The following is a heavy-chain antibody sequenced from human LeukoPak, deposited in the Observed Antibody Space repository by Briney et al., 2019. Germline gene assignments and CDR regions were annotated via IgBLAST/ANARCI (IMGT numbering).Heavy chain of an antibody. D-gene: IGHD6-19*01. CDR3: AEDRGSSGWYSGY. V-gene: IGHV3-30*18. CDR1: GFTFSSYG. CDR2: ISYDGGNK. J-gene: IGHJ4*02. Sequence: GGSLRLSCAASGFTFSSYGMHWVRQAPGKGLEWVAVISYDGGNKYYADSVKGRFTISRDNSKNTLYLQMNSLRAEDTAVYYCAEDRGSSGWYSGYWGQGTLVTVSS.